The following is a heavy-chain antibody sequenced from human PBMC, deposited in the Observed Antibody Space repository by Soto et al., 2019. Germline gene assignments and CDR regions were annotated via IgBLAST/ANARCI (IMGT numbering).Heavy chain of an antibody. CDR3: ARGAWIKLSWLGGSDAFDM. Sequence: PSETLSLTCTVSGGSISSYYWSWIRQPAGKGLEWIGRIYTCGSTNYNPSLKSRVTMSVDTSKNQFSLKLSSVTAAGTAVYYWARGAWIKLSWLGGSDAFDMCGQGTMVTVSS. V-gene: IGHV4-4*07. D-gene: IGHD5-18*01. CDR2: IYTCGST. CDR1: GGSISSYY. J-gene: IGHJ3*02.